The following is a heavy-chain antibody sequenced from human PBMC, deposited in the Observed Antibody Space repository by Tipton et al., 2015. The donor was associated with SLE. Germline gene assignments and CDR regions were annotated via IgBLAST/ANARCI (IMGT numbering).Heavy chain of an antibody. CDR3: AKDPIVRYFDWLNYFDY. Sequence: SLRLSCAASGFTFSSYSMNWVRQTPGKGLEWVAFIRYDGSKDHYADSVKGRFTISRDNSKNTVYLQMNSLSAEDTAVYYCAKDPIVRYFDWLNYFDYWGQGTLVTVSS. CDR1: GFTFSSYS. V-gene: IGHV3-30*02. D-gene: IGHD3-9*01. CDR2: IRYDGSKD. J-gene: IGHJ4*02.